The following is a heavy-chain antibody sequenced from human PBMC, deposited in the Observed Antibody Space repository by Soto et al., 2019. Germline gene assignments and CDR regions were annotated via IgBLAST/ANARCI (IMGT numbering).Heavy chain of an antibody. J-gene: IGHJ4*02. D-gene: IGHD1-26*01. CDR3: AKQWLYGESYYFDY. CDR1: GFTLSSYG. CDR2: ISFDGRNT. V-gene: IGHV3-30*18. Sequence: GGSLRLSCAASGFTLSSYGMHWVRQAPGKGLEWVALISFDGRNTYYADSVKGRFTMSRDTSKNTLYLQMNSLIVEDTAVYYCAKQWLYGESYYFDYWGQGTPVTVSS.